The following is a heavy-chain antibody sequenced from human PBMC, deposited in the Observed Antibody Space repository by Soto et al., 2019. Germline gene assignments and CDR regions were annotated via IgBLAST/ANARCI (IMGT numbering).Heavy chain of an antibody. D-gene: IGHD3-10*01. CDR2: TIPIFDTP. V-gene: IGHV1-69*13. CDR3: ARDREDGSGTKYNWFDS. CDR1: GGTFGNYG. Sequence: SVKVSCKASGGTFGNYGISWLRQAPGQGLEWMGGTIPIFDTPHYAQKFRDRVTITSDATSTAYMELTSLTSEDTATYYCARDREDGSGTKYNWFDSWGQGTLVTVSS. J-gene: IGHJ5*01.